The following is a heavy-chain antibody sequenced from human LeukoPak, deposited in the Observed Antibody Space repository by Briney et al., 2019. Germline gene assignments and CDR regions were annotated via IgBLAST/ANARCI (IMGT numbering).Heavy chain of an antibody. CDR3: ARLMVYYYGSGTKGYFDY. D-gene: IGHD3-10*01. Sequence: SETLSLTCAVYGGSFSGYYWSWIRQPPGKGLEWIGEINHSGSTNYNPSLKSRVTISVDTSKNQFSLTLSSVTAADTAVYYCARLMVYYYGSGTKGYFDYWGQGTLVTVSS. CDR1: GGSFSGYY. CDR2: INHSGST. J-gene: IGHJ4*02. V-gene: IGHV4-34*01.